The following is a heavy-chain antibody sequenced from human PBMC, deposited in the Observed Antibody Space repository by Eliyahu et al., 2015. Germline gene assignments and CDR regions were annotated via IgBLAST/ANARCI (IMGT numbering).Heavy chain of an antibody. D-gene: IGHD3-10*01. CDR1: GFTFSSYX. V-gene: IGHV3-21*01. J-gene: IGHJ4*02. Sequence: EVQLVESGGGLVKPGGSLRLSCAAPGFTFSSYXXNWVRQAPGKGLEWVSSISSSSSYIYYADSVKGRFTISRDNAKNSLYLQMNSLRAEDTAVYYCASGKGSGSYYLGRYYFDYWGQGTLVTVSS. CDR2: ISSSSSYI. CDR3: ASGKGSGSYYLGRYYFDY.